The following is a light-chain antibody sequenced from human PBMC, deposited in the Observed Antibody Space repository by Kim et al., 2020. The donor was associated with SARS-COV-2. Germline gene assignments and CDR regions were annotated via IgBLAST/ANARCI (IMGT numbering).Light chain of an antibody. CDR3: QQYDTYHT. Sequence: DIQMTQSPSILSASVGDSVTITCRASQNINNWLAWYQLRPGRAPKLLNYKASNLESGVPSRFSGSGSGTEFTLTIYSLQPDDFATYYCQQYDTYHTFGQGTKLEI. V-gene: IGKV1-5*03. CDR2: KAS. J-gene: IGKJ2*01. CDR1: QNINNW.